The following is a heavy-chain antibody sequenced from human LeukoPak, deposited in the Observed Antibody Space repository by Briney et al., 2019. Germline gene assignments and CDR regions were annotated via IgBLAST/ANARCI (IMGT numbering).Heavy chain of an antibody. V-gene: IGHV3-23*01. CDR2: IFGSGGTT. J-gene: IGHJ4*02. CDR3: AHNKSGSYKFDY. CDR1: AFTFYNYA. Sequence: PGGSLRLSCAASAFTFYNYAMSWVRQAPGKGLEWVSGIFGSGGTTYYADSVKGRFTISRDNSKNTVYLQMHSLRAEDTAVYYCAHNKSGSYKFDYWGQGTLVTVSS. D-gene: IGHD1-26*01.